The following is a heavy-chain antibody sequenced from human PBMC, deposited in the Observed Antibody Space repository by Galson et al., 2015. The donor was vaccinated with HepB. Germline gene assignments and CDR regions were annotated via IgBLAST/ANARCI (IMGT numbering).Heavy chain of an antibody. D-gene: IGHD1-26*01. V-gene: IGHV3-11*01. Sequence: SLRLSCAASGFTFSDYYMNWIRQAPGKGLEWVSYISSSGSTIYYADSVKGRFTISRDNAKNSLYLQMNSLRGDDTAVYYCARGTGRVWEPEAFDYWGRGTLLTVSS. CDR2: ISSSGSTI. CDR3: ARGTGRVWEPEAFDY. J-gene: IGHJ4*02. CDR1: GFTFSDYY.